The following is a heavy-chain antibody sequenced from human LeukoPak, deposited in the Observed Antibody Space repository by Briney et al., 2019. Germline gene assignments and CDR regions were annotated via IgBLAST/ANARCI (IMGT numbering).Heavy chain of an antibody. CDR2: IYTTGST. Sequence: SQTLSLTCSVSGDSISSGSYYWSWIRQPAGKGLEWIGRIYTTGSTNYNPSLKSRVTISVDTSENQFSLRLSSVTAADTAVYYCARGSLGREVSAFFKNWGQGTLVTVSS. V-gene: IGHV4-61*02. J-gene: IGHJ4*02. D-gene: IGHD5/OR15-5a*01. CDR1: GDSISSGSYY. CDR3: ARGSLGREVSAFFKN.